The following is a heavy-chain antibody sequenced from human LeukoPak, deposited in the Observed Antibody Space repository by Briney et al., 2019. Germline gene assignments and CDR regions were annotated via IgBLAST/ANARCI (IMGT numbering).Heavy chain of an antibody. CDR1: GGSISSYY. CDR3: ARTGHYDFWSGYFSSGYFDY. V-gene: IGHV4-59*12. Sequence: SETLSLTCTVSGGSISSYYWSWIRQPPGKGLEWIGYIYYSGSTYYNPSLKSRVTISVDTSKNQFSLKLSSVTAADTAVYYCARTGHYDFWSGYFSSGYFDYWGQGTLVTVSS. J-gene: IGHJ4*02. D-gene: IGHD3-3*01. CDR2: IYYSGST.